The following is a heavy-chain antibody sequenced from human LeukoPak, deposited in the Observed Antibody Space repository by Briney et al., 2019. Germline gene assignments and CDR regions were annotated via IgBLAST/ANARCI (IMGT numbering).Heavy chain of an antibody. J-gene: IGHJ3*02. V-gene: IGHV3-11*01. CDR3: ARDLVDTARIAYAFHI. CDR2: ISSSGPTI. Sequence: GGSLRLSCAASGFTFSDYYMGWIRQAPGKGLQWISYISSSGPTIYYADSMKGRFTISRDNAKDSLYLQMNSLRADDTAVYYCARDLVDTARIAYAFHIWGQGTVVTVSS. D-gene: IGHD5-18*01. CDR1: GFTFSDYY.